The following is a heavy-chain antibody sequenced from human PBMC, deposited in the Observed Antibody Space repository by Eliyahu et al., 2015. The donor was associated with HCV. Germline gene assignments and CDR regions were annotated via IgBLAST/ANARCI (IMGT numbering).Heavy chain of an antibody. D-gene: IGHD3-22*01. Sequence: EVQLLESGGGFVQPGGSLRLSCAASGFTFNNYAMNWVRQAPGKGLGWVSAISGSGRSTFYADSVKGRFTISRDNSNDTLYLQMNSLRAEDTAIYYCGKTTFYYDSSGSRGYFDYWGQGTLVTVSS. CDR1: GFTFNNYA. V-gene: IGHV3-23*01. CDR2: ISGSGRST. CDR3: GKTTFYYDSSGSRGYFDY. J-gene: IGHJ4*02.